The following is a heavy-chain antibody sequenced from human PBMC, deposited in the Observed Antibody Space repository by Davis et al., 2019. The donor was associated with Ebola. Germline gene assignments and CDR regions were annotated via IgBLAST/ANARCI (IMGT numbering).Heavy chain of an antibody. D-gene: IGHD2-2*01. V-gene: IGHV4-59*01. Sequence: GSLRLSCTVPGGSISSYYWSWIRQPPGKGLEWIGYIYSSGSTNYNPSLKSRVTISVDTSKNQFSLKLSSVTAADTAVYYCARHTRYCSSTSCYWTFDYWGQGTLVTVSS. CDR2: IYSSGST. CDR3: ARHTRYCSSTSCYWTFDY. CDR1: GGSISSYY. J-gene: IGHJ4*02.